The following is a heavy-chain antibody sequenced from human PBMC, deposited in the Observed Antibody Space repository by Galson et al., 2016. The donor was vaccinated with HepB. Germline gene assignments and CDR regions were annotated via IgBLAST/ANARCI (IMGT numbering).Heavy chain of an antibody. V-gene: IGHV3-23*01. J-gene: IGHJ4*02. CDR2: IGGSGGT. Sequence: SLRLSCAASGLTFSSYAMGRVRQAPGKGLEWVSGIGGSGGTYYANSVKGRFAVSRDNSKNTLYLQMNSLSAEDTAVYYCAKSRHGVYDRNGFFSDFDYWGQGTLVTVSS. D-gene: IGHD3-22*01. CDR3: AKSRHGVYDRNGFFSDFDY. CDR1: GLTFSSYA.